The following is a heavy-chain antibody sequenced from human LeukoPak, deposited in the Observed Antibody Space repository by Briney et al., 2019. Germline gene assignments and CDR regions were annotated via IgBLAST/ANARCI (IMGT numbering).Heavy chain of an antibody. D-gene: IGHD3-22*01. CDR3: AHRGFGGYDSSGYLSWYFDL. Sequence: SGPTLVKPTQTLTLTCTFSGSSRSTSGVGVGWIRQPQGPALEWPALLSWDADKRYSPSLKSKLTITKDTSKSQVVLTMANMDPVDTATYYCAHRGFGGYDSSGYLSWYFDLWGRGTLVTVSS. J-gene: IGHJ2*01. V-gene: IGHV2-5*02. CDR1: GSSRSTSGVG. CDR2: LSWDADK.